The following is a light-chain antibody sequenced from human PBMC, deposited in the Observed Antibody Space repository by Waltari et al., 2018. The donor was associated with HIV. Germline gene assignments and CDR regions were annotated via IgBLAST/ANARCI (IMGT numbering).Light chain of an antibody. J-gene: IGLJ3*02. V-gene: IGLV1-44*01. CDR2: NNN. CDR3: ATWDHRLNGWV. Sequence: QAVLTPPPSAPGTPGQRITISCSGTSSNIGSDAVNWYQQLPGTAPKLLIYNNNQRPSGVPDRFSASKSGTSASLAISGLQSEDEADYYCATWDHRLNGWVFGGGTKLTVL. CDR1: SSNIGSDA.